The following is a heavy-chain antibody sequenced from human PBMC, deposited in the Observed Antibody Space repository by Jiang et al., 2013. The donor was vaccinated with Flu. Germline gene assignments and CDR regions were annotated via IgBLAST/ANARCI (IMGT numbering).Heavy chain of an antibody. V-gene: IGHV2-70*04. D-gene: IGHD3/OR15-3a*01. CDR1: GFSLITSGMR. J-gene: IGHJ4*02. CDR2: VDWDDEK. CDR3: ARTRPGGLTHFDY. Sequence: PTQTLTLTCTFSGFSLITSGMRVNWIRQPPGKALEWLARVDWDDEKFYSTSLETRLTISKDTSKNQVVLTMTNVDPEDTATYYCARTRPGGLTHFDYWGQGTLVTVSS.